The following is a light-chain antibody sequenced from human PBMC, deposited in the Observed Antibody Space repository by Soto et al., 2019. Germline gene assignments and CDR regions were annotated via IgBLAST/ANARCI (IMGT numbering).Light chain of an antibody. J-gene: IGLJ2*01. CDR2: EVS. CDR3: SSYTSSSTVGL. V-gene: IGLV2-14*01. CDR1: SSDVGDYKY. Sequence: QPVLTQPASVSGSPGQSITISCTGTSSDVGDYKYVSWYQQHPGKAPKLIIYEVSNRPSGVSNRFSGSKSGNTASLTISGLQAEDEAEYYCSSYTSSSTVGLFGGGTKVTVL.